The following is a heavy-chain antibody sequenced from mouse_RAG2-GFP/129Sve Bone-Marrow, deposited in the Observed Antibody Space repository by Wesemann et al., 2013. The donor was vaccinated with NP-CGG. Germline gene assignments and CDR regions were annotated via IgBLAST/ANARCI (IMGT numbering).Heavy chain of an antibody. CDR1: GFNIKDTY. V-gene: IGHV14-3*02. Sequence: EVQLQQSGAELVKPGASVKLSCTASGFNIKDTYMHWVKQRPEQGLEWIGRIDPANGNTKYDPKFQGKATITADTSSNTAYLQLSSLTSEDSAVYFCARWGLGSSYAMDYWGQGTSVTVSS. D-gene: IGHD1-1*01. CDR3: ARWGLGSSYAMDY. J-gene: IGHJ4*01. CDR2: IDPANGNT.